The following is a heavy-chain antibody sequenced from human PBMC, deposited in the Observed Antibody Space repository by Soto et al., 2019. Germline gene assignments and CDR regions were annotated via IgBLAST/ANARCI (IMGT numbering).Heavy chain of an antibody. CDR1: GFSLSTSGVG. CDR2: IYWNDDK. CDR3: AHSFDYVCGSYRYIYFDY. J-gene: IGHJ4*02. D-gene: IGHD3-16*02. Sequence: QITLKESGPTLVKPTQTLTLTCTFSGFSLSTSGVGVGWIRQPPGKALEWLALIYWNDDKRYSPSLKSRLTITKDTSKNQVVLTMTNMDPVDTATYYCAHSFDYVCGSYRYIYFDYWGQGTLVTVSS. V-gene: IGHV2-5*01.